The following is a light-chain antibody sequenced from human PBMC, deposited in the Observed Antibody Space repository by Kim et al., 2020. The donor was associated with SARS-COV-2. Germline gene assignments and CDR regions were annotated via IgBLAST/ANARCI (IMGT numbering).Light chain of an antibody. CDR2: GNS. CDR1: SSNIGAGYD. J-gene: IGLJ2*01. V-gene: IGLV1-40*01. CDR3: QSYDSSLRDVV. Sequence: QSVLTQPPSVSGAPGQRVTISCTGSSSNIGAGYDVHWYQQLPGTAPKLLIYGNSNRPSGVPDRFSVSKSGTSASLAITGLQAEDEADYYCQSYDSSLRDVVFGGGTKVTVL.